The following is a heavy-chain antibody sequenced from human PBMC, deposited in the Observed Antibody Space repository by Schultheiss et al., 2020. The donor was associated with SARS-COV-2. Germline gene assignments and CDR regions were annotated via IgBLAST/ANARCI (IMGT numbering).Heavy chain of an antibody. V-gene: IGHV4-39*07. D-gene: IGHD3-22*01. J-gene: IGHJ4*02. CDR3: ASSPGGYDSSGYGFDY. CDR2: IYHSGST. CDR1: GGSISSGGYY. Sequence: SETLSLTCTVYGGSISSGGYYWGWIRQPPGKGLEWIGSIYHSGSTYYNPSLKSRVTISVDTSKNQFSLKLSSVTAADTAVYYCASSPGGYDSSGYGFDYWGQGTLVTVSS.